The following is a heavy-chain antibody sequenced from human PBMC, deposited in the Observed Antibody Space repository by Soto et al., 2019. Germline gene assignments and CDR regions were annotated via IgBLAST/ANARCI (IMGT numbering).Heavy chain of an antibody. CDR1: GYSFSSYA. V-gene: IGHV1-3*05. CDR3: ARVDGTY. CDR2: INAGNGNT. Sequence: QVQLVQSGAEEKKPGASVKVSCKASGYSFSSYAIHWVRQAPGQGREWMGWINAGNGNTKYSRKFQGRLTITSDTSASTAYMELNSLRSEDTSVYYCARVDGTYWGQGTLVTVSS. D-gene: IGHD1-26*01. J-gene: IGHJ4*02.